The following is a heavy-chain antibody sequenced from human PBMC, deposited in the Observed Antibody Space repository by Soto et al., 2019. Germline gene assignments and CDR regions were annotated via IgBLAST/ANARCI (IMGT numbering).Heavy chain of an antibody. CDR2: IYYSGST. J-gene: IGHJ4*02. D-gene: IGHD3-22*01. CDR1: GGSISSYY. V-gene: IGHV4-59*01. CDR3: ARSFIYYDSSGYWSSFDY. Sequence: SETLSLTCTVSGGSISSYYWIWVRQPPGKGLEWIGYIYYSGSTNYNPSLKSRVTISVDTSKNQFSLKLSSVTAADTAVYYCARSFIYYDSSGYWSSFDYWGQGTLVTVSS.